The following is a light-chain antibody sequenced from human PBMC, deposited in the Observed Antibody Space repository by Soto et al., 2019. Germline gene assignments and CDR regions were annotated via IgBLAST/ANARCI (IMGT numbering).Light chain of an antibody. J-gene: IGLJ2*01. Sequence: QSALTQPASVSGSPGQSITISCTGTSSDVGSYNLVSWYQQHPGKAPKLMIYEVSKRPSGVSNRFSGSKSGNTASLTISGLHAEDEADYYCCSYAGSSTFVVFGGGTQLTVL. CDR1: SSDVGSYNL. CDR2: EVS. CDR3: CSYAGSSTFVV. V-gene: IGLV2-23*02.